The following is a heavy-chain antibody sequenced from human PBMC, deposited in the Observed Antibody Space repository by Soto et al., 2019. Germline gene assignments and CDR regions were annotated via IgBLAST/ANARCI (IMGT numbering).Heavy chain of an antibody. CDR1: GFTLSGYA. Sequence: EVQVLESGGGLAQPGRSLRLSCAASGFTLSGYAMDWVRQAPGKGLEYVSGISTNGVGTYYANSVQGRFTISRDNSKNTVYLQMGSLRPEDMAVYYCARRARPDFYYMDVWGKGTTVTVSS. D-gene: IGHD6-6*01. CDR3: ARRARPDFYYMDV. J-gene: IGHJ6*03. CDR2: ISTNGVGT. V-gene: IGHV3-64*01.